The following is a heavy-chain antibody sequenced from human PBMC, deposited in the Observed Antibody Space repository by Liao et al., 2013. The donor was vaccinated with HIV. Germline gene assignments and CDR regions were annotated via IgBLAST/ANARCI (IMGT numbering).Heavy chain of an antibody. CDR1: GGSISSYY. CDR3: ASKGNFGSGDS. D-gene: IGHD3-10*01. V-gene: IGHV4-59*12. Sequence: QVQLQESGSGLVKPSETLSLTCTVSGGSISSYYWSWIRQPPGKGLEWIGEINHSGSTNYNPSLKSRVTISVDTSKNQFSLKLSSVTAADTAVYFCASKGNFGSGDSWGQGILVTVSS. J-gene: IGHJ4*02. CDR2: INHSGST.